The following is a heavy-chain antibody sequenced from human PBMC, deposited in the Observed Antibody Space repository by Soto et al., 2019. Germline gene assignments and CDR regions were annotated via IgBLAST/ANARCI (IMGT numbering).Heavy chain of an antibody. CDR1: GGSFSGYY. Sequence: SETLSLTCAVYGGSFSGYYWSWIRQPPGKGLEWIGEINHSGSTNYNPSLKSRVTISVDTSKNQFSLKLSSVTAADTAVYYCARGPGYYGSGRDWGQGTLVTVSS. CDR3: ARGPGYYGSGRD. CDR2: INHSGST. J-gene: IGHJ4*02. D-gene: IGHD3-10*01. V-gene: IGHV4-34*01.